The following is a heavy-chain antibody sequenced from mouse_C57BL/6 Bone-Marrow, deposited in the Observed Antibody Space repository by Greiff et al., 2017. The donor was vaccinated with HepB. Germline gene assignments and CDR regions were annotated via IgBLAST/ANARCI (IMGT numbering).Heavy chain of an antibody. D-gene: IGHD1-1*01. J-gene: IGHJ2*01. CDR2: ISSGGDYI. V-gene: IGHV5-9-1*02. CDR3: TRDTLSDYYGSSYFDY. Sequence: EVMLVESGEGLVKPGGSLKLSCAASGFTFSSYAMSWVRQTPESRLEWVAYISSGGDYIYYADTVKGRFTISRDNARNTLYLQMSSLKSEDTAMYYCTRDTLSDYYGSSYFDYWGQGTTLTVSS. CDR1: GFTFSSYA.